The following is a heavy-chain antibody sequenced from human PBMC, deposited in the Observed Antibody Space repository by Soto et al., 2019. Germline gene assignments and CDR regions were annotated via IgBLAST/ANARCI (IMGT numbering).Heavy chain of an antibody. J-gene: IGHJ4*02. CDR2: ISAYNGNT. Sequence: ASVKVSCKASGYTFTSYGISWVRQAPGQGLEWMGWISAYNGNTNYAQKLQGRVTMTTDTSTSTAYMELRSLRSDDTAVYYCARDGNYGDYVFAFDYWGQGTLVTVSS. CDR1: GYTFTSYG. V-gene: IGHV1-18*01. CDR3: ARDGNYGDYVFAFDY. D-gene: IGHD4-17*01.